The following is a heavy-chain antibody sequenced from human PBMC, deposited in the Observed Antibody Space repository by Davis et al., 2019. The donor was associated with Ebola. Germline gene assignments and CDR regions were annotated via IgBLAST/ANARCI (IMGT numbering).Heavy chain of an antibody. D-gene: IGHD3-3*02. J-gene: IGHJ6*02. CDR3: ARAHFWSGYYNYYYGMDV. V-gene: IGHV4-4*02. Sequence: MPSETLSLTCAVSGGSISSSNWWSWVRQPPGKGLEWIGKIYHSGSTNYNPSLKSRVTISVDKSKNQFSLKLSSVTAADTAVYYCARAHFWSGYYNYYYGMDVWGQGTTVTVSS. CDR1: GGSISSSNW. CDR2: IYHSGST.